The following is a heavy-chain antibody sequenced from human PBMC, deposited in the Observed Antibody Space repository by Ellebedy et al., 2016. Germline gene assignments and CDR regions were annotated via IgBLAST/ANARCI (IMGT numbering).Heavy chain of an antibody. J-gene: IGHJ6*03. CDR2: IWYDGSNK. CDR3: ARWELRKYYYYMDV. D-gene: IGHD1-26*01. V-gene: IGHV3-33*01. CDR1: GFTFSSYG. Sequence: GESLKISXAASGFTFSSYGMHWVRQAPGKGLEWVAVIWYDGSNKYYADSVKGRFTISRDNSKNTLYLQMNSLRAEDTAVYYCARWELRKYYYYMDVWGKGTTVTVSS.